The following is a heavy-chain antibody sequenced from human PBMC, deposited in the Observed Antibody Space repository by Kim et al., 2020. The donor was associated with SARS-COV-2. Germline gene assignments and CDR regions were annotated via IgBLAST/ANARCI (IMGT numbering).Heavy chain of an antibody. D-gene: IGHD3-22*01. Sequence: GGSLRLSCAASGFTFNNDWMSWVRQAPGKGLEWVGRIKSKTDGGTIDYAAPVKGRFSISRDDSRRMLYLQMDSLKAEDTAVYYFTTEKTDHYHRSGYFGDWSQGVLVTVSS. J-gene: IGHJ4*02. CDR3: TTEKTDHYHRSGYFGD. V-gene: IGHV3-15*01. CDR2: IKSKTDGGTI. CDR1: GFTFNNDW.